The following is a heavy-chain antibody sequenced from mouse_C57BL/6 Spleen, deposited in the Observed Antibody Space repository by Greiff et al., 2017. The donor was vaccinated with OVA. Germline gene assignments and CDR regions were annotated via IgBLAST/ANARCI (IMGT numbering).Heavy chain of an antibody. Sequence: EVKLMESGGGLVKPGGSLKLSCAASGFTFSDYGMHWVRQAPEKGLEWVAYISSGSSTIYYADTVKGRFTISRDNAKNTLYLQMTSLRSEDTAMYYLARRAHDDYDGLAANDDLGQGTSVTGSS. CDR1: GFTFSDYG. J-gene: IGHJ4*01. D-gene: IGHD2-4*01. V-gene: IGHV5-17*01. CDR2: ISSGSSTI. CDR3: ARRAHDDYDGLAANDD.